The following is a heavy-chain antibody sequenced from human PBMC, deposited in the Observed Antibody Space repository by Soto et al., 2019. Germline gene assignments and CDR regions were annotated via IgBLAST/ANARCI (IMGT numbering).Heavy chain of an antibody. D-gene: IGHD6-13*01. J-gene: IGHJ6*02. CDR3: ARGRSSWTYYYYGMDV. V-gene: IGHV1-8*01. CDR2: MNPNSGNT. CDR1: GYTFTSYD. Sequence: ASVKVSCKASGYTFTSYDINWVRQATGQGLEWMGWMNPNSGNTGYAQKFQGRVTMTRNTSISTAYMELSSLRSEDTAVYYCARGRSSWTYYYYGMDVWGQGTTVTVSS.